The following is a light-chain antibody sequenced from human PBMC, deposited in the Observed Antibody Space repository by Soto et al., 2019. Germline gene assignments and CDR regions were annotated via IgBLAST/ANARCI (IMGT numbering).Light chain of an antibody. Sequence: LTQSPATLSSSPGETATLFCRASQYVGTRLAWYQHKPGQAPRLLIYYTSNRATGIPARFSGSGSGTDFTLTINSLAPEDFAIYYCHQRQSWPRTFGQGTKVDIK. CDR3: HQRQSWPRT. V-gene: IGKV3-11*01. CDR1: QYVGTR. CDR2: YTS. J-gene: IGKJ1*01.